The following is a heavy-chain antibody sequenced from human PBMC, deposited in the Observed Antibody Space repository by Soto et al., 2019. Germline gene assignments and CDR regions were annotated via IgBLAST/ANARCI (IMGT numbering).Heavy chain of an antibody. CDR2: IIPIFGTA. CDR3: ASNTGDSSSWYVPRFDP. Sequence: SVKVSCKASGGTFSSYAISWVRQAPGQGLEWMGGIIPIFGTANYAQKFQGRVTITADESTSTAYMELSSLRSEDTAVYYCASNTGDSSSWYVPRFDPWGQGTLVTVSS. CDR1: GGTFSSYA. V-gene: IGHV1-69*13. D-gene: IGHD6-13*01. J-gene: IGHJ5*02.